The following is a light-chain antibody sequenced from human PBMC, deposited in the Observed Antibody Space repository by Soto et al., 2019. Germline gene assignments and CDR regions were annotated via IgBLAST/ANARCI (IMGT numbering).Light chain of an antibody. CDR3: QQYGSSPRN. V-gene: IGKV3-20*01. J-gene: IGKJ3*01. Sequence: EIVLTQSPGPLSLSPGERATLSCRASQSVSSNYLAWYQQKPGQAPRLLIYGASRRATGIPDRFSGGGSGTDFTLTISRLEPEDFAVYYCQQYGSSPRNFGPGTTVDIK. CDR1: QSVSSNY. CDR2: GAS.